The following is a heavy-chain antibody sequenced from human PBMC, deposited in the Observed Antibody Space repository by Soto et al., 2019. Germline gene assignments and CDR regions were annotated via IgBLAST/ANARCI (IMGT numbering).Heavy chain of an antibody. CDR1: GGSIRSNYYY. Sequence: LSLTCTVSGGSIRSNYYYWGWLRQPPGKELEWIGSVFYTGSTYYNPSLQSRLTMSVGTSKNQFSLKLNSVTAADTAVYYCSTGPDGNFDSWGQGTRVTVSS. CDR3: STGPDGNFDS. J-gene: IGHJ4*02. V-gene: IGHV4-39*01. CDR2: VFYTGST. D-gene: IGHD1-1*01.